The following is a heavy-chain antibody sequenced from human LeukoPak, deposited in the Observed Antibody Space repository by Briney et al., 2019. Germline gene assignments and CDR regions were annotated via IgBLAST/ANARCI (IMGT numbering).Heavy chain of an antibody. D-gene: IGHD2-15*01. CDR1: GFTFSSYG. V-gene: IGHV3-48*03. Sequence: GGSLRLSCAASGFTFSSYGMNWVRQAPGKGLEWVSYISSSGSTIYYADSVKGRFTISRDNAKNSLYLQMNSLRAEDTAVYYCARSGYGYCSGGSCYSVSSYGTDMDVWGKGTTVTVSS. J-gene: IGHJ6*03. CDR3: ARSGYGYCSGGSCYSVSSYGTDMDV. CDR2: ISSSGSTI.